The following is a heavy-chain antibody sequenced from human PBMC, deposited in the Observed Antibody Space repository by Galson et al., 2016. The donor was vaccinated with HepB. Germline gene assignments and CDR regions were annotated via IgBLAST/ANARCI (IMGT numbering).Heavy chain of an antibody. CDR3: AKGRTGTTGPVDY. J-gene: IGHJ4*02. CDR2: LSASGGAT. D-gene: IGHD1-1*01. V-gene: IGHV3-23*01. CDR1: GFTFNTYA. Sequence: SLRLSCAASGFTFNTYAMSWVRQAPGKGLEWVSTLSASGGATYYSDSVKGRFTISRDNSKNTLYLQMNSLRDEDTAVYYCAKGRTGTTGPVDYWGQGTVVTVSS.